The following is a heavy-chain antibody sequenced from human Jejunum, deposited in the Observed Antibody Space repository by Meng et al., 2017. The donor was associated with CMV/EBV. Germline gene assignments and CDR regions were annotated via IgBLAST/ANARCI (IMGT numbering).Heavy chain of an antibody. J-gene: IGHJ6*02. Sequence: FTFVRYAMSWVRQAPGKGLEWVSVIYNGVAGTYYADSVKGRFTISRDNIKNSLYLQMNSLRAEDTAVYFCARDETTGYYYYGMDVWGQGTTVTVSS. V-gene: IGHV3-23*03. CDR2: IYNGVAGT. CDR1: FTFVRYA. CDR3: ARDETTGYYYYGMDV. D-gene: IGHD2-8*02.